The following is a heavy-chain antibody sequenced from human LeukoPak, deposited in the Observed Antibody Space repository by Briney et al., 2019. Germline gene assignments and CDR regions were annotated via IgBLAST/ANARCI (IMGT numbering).Heavy chain of an antibody. D-gene: IGHD1-26*01. V-gene: IGHV4-61*02. Sequence: SETLSLTCTVSGGSISSGSYYWSWIRQPAGKGLEWIGRIYTSGSTNYNPSLKSRVTISVDTSKNQFSLKLSSVTAADTAVYYCARGPGSYRGDYWGQGTLVTVSS. CDR2: IYTSGST. CDR1: GGSISSGSYY. CDR3: ARGPGSYRGDY. J-gene: IGHJ4*02.